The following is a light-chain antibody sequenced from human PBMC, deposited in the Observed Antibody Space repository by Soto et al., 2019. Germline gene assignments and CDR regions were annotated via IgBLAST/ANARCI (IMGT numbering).Light chain of an antibody. J-gene: IGKJ1*01. Sequence: DIQMTQSPSTLSASVGDRVTITCRASQSISSRLAWYQQKPGKAPKVLIYKASSLESGVPSRFSGSRSGTDFTLTISSLQPDDFATYYCQQSGTFGQGTKVEI. CDR2: KAS. CDR3: QQSGT. CDR1: QSISSR. V-gene: IGKV1-5*03.